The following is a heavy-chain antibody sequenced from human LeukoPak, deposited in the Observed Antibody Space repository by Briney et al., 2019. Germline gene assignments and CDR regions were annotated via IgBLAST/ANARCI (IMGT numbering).Heavy chain of an antibody. CDR3: ARTPSTSETAAGSFDY. J-gene: IGHJ4*02. V-gene: IGHV1-18*01. Sequence: ASVKVSCKASGYTFTSYGISWVRQAPGQGLEWMGWISAYNGNTNYAQKLQGRVTMTTDTSTSTAYMELRSLRSDDTAVYYCARTPSTSETAAGSFDYWGEGTLVTVSS. D-gene: IGHD6-13*01. CDR1: GYTFTSYG. CDR2: ISAYNGNT.